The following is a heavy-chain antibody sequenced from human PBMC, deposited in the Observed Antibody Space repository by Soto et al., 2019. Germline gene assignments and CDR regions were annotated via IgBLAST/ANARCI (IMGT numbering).Heavy chain of an antibody. Sequence: QVRLQESGPGLVRPSETLSLTCAVSGASMTNYYWTWIRQTPGRRLEWIGYIFHNGNTKFNPSLFGRVAMSIDTSKSQFSRNLTSVTAADTAVYYCARRRGGYSLDVWGQGTTITVSS. CDR1: GASMTNYY. V-gene: IGHV4-4*09. J-gene: IGHJ6*02. CDR3: ARRRGGYSLDV. D-gene: IGHD3-16*02. CDR2: IFHNGNT.